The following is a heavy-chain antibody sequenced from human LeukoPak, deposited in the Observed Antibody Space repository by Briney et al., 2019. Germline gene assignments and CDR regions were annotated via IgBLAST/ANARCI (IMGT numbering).Heavy chain of an antibody. V-gene: IGHV1-69*05. CDR3: ARDGYCSGGSCYGRF. CDR2: IFPILGTA. D-gene: IGHD2-15*01. CDR1: GGTFRSYA. J-gene: IGHJ4*02. Sequence: AVKVSCLASGGTFRSYAISWVRQAPGQGLEWVGGIFPILGTANYAQQFQARVTITTDESTSTAYMERSSLRSEDTAVYYFARDGYCSGGSCYGRFWGQGTLVTVSS.